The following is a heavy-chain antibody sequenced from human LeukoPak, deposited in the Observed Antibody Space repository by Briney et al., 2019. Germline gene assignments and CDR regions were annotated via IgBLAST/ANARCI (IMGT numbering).Heavy chain of an antibody. Sequence: PGGSLRLSCVASGFTISSYWMHWVRPAPGKGLVWVSRISSDGSTTNYADSVKGRFTISRDNAKNTLYLQMNSLTGEDTAVYFCARTAAGPEYWGQGTRVTVSS. CDR3: ARTAAGPEY. J-gene: IGHJ4*02. V-gene: IGHV3-74*01. D-gene: IGHD6-19*01. CDR1: GFTISSYW. CDR2: ISSDGSTT.